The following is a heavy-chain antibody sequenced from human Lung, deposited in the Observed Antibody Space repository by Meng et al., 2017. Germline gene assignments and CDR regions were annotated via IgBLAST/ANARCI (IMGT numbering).Heavy chain of an antibody. D-gene: IGHD6-13*01. CDR3: ARSKSIAAAGGY. Sequence: QVQRVQAGAEGKKAGAAGKGGCKASGYTFTNYAMHWVRQAPGQRLEWMGWINAGNGNTKYSQKFQGRVTVTRDTSASTAYMELSSLRSEDTAVYYCARSKSIAAAGGYWGQGTLVTVSS. CDR2: INAGNGNT. CDR1: GYTFTNYA. V-gene: IGHV1-3*01. J-gene: IGHJ4*02.